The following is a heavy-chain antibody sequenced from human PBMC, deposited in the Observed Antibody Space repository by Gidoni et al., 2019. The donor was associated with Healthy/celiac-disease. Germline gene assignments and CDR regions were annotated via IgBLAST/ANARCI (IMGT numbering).Heavy chain of an antibody. CDR1: GYTVTSYG. CDR3: ASSGRVPAARGYYYGMDV. J-gene: IGHJ6*02. D-gene: IGHD2-2*01. V-gene: IGHV1-18*04. CDR2: ISAYTGNT. Sequence: QVQLVQSGAEVKKHGASVKVSCKAYGYTVTSYGISWVRQAPGQGLEWMGWISAYTGNTNSAPKLQGRVPLTPDTSTSTAYMELRSLRSDDPAVYYCASSGRVPAARGYYYGMDVWGQGTTVTVSS.